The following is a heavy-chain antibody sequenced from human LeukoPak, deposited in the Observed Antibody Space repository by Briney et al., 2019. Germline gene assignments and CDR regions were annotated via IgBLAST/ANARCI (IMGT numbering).Heavy chain of an antibody. CDR3: TQWLPLGFY. J-gene: IGHJ4*02. CDR1: GFTVTSNY. D-gene: IGHD6-19*01. V-gene: IGHV3-23*01. CDR2: ISGSGGST. Sequence: GGSLRLSCAASGFTVTSNYMTWVRQAPGKGLEWVSAISGSGGSTYYADSVKGRFTISRDNSKNTLYLQMNSLRAEDTAVYYCTQWLPLGFYWGQGTLVTVSS.